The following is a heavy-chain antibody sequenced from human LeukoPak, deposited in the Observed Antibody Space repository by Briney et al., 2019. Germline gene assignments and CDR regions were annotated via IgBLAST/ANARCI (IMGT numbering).Heavy chain of an antibody. CDR1: GYTFTGYY. CDR2: INPDSGGT. Sequence: ASVKVSCKASGYTFTGYYMHWVRQAPGQGLEWMGWINPDSGGTIYAQNFQGRVTMTRDTSISTAYMELSSVRSDDTAVYYCARDLGDTYGSVGDFDYWGQGTLVTVSS. CDR3: ARDLGDTYGSVGDFDY. D-gene: IGHD3-10*01. V-gene: IGHV1-2*02. J-gene: IGHJ4*02.